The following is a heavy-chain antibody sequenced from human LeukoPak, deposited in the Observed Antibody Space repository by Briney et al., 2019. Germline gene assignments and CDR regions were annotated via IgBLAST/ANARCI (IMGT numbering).Heavy chain of an antibody. CDR2: ISSSGSTI. V-gene: IGHV3-11*04. J-gene: IGHJ6*02. Sequence: PGGSLRLSCAASGFTFSDYYMSWIRQAPGKGLEWVSYISSSGSTIYYADSVKGRFTISRDNAKNTLYLQMNSLRAEDTAVYYCARDLYYYYYGMDVWGQGTTVTVSS. CDR1: GFTFSDYY. CDR3: ARDLYYYYYGMDV.